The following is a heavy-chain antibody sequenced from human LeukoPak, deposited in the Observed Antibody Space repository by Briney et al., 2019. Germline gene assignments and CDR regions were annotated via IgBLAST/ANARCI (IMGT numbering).Heavy chain of an antibody. V-gene: IGHV3-33*01. D-gene: IGHD3-16*01. CDR1: GFTFSSYG. CDR3: ARDVGGGFFDY. CDR2: IWYDGSNK. Sequence: PGGSLRLSCAASGFTFSSYGMHWVRQAPGKGLEWVAVIWYDGSNKYYADSVKGRFTISRDNSKNTLYLQMNSLRAEDTAVYYCARDVGGGFFDYWGQGTLVTVSS. J-gene: IGHJ4*02.